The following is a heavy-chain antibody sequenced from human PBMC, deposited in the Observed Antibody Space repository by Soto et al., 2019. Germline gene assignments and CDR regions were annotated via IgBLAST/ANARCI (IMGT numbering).Heavy chain of an antibody. J-gene: IGHJ4*02. D-gene: IGHD2-2*01. CDR3: ARGGNGVVVPAPVDY. V-gene: IGHV4-31*03. CDR2: IYYSGST. Sequence: PSETLSLTCTVSGGSISSGGYYWSWIRQHPGKGLEWIGYIYYSGSTYYNPSLKSRVTISVDTSKNQFSLKLSSVTAADTAVYYCARGGNGVVVPAPVDYWGQGTLVTVSS. CDR1: GGSISSGGYY.